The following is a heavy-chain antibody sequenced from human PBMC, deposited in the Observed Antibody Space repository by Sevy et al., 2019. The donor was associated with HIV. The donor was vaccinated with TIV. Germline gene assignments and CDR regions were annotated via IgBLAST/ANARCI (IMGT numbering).Heavy chain of an antibody. CDR1: GGSISTYY. J-gene: IGHJ5*02. CDR3: ARAPPVRSGDDSLNWFDP. D-gene: IGHD5-12*01. V-gene: IGHV4-59*01. CDR2: IYYTGST. Sequence: SETLSLTCTVSGGSISTYYWSWIRQPPGKGLEYIGYIYYTGSTNYNPSLKSRVTISVDTSKNQFSLNLRSVTAVDTAVYYCARAPPVRSGDDSLNWFDPWGQGTPVTVSS.